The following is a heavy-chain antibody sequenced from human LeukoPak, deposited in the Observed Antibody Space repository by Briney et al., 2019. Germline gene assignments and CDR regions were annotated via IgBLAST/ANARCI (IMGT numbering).Heavy chain of an antibody. V-gene: IGHV4-4*07. CDR2: IYTSGST. CDR1: GGSISSYY. CDR3: ARTHNYETSGYYSWRRADTLDY. J-gene: IGHJ4*02. Sequence: SETLSLTCTVSGGSISSYYWSWIRQPAGTGLEWIGRIYTSGSTNYNPSLKSRVTMSVDTSKNQFSLKLSSVTAADTAVYYCARTHNYETSGYYSWRRADTLDYWGQGTLVTVSS. D-gene: IGHD3-22*01.